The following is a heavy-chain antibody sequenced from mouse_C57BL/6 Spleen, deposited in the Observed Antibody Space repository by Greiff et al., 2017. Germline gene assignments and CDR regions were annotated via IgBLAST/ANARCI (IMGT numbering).Heavy chain of an antibody. CDR3: ARKLYGSPLDY. CDR1: GYTFTSYW. V-gene: IGHV1-69*01. D-gene: IGHD1-1*01. Sequence: QVQLQQPGAELVMPGASVKLSCKASGYTFTSYWMHWVKQRPGQGLEWIGEIDPSDSYTNYNQKFKGKSTLTVDKSSSTAYMQLSSLTSEDSAVYYCARKLYGSPLDYWGQGTTLTVSS. J-gene: IGHJ2*01. CDR2: IDPSDSYT.